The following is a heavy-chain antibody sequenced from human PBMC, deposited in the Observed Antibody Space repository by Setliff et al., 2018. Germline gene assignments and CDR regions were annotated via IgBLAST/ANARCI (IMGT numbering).Heavy chain of an antibody. V-gene: IGHV5-51*01. Sequence: GSLKISCKGSGYSFTSYWIGWVRQMPGKGLEWMGIIYPGDSDTRYSPSFQGQVTISADKSISTAYLQWSSLKASDTAMYYCTRSLYDYRVFEYWGQGTLVTVSS. D-gene: IGHD4-4*01. J-gene: IGHJ4*02. CDR2: IYPGDSDT. CDR1: GYSFTSYW. CDR3: TRSLYDYRVFEY.